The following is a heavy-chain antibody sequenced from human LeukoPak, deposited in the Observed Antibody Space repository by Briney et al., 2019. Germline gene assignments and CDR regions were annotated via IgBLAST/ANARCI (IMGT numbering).Heavy chain of an antibody. D-gene: IGHD3-16*01. CDR3: ARGGGLDV. CDR2: INHNGNVN. J-gene: IGHJ6*02. V-gene: IGHV3-7*03. Sequence: SLRLSCAASGFTFSSYWMNWARQAPGKGLEWVASINHNGNVNYYVDSVKGRFTISRDSAKNTLYLQMSNLRAEDTAVYFCARGGGLDVWGQGATVTVSS. CDR1: GFTFSSYW.